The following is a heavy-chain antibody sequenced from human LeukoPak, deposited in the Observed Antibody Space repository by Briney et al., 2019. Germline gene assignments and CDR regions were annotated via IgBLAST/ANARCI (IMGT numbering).Heavy chain of an antibody. J-gene: IGHJ6*02. V-gene: IGHV1-2*02. CDR2: MDPNDGET. Sequence: ASVNVSYTASEYTFIGYFMHWVRQTPGHGLQWLGWMDPNDGETKYSQQFLESVTMTCATSITTAYLELAGLTFNASGVYYCATNGGLPSNTLDMWGPGTKVTVSS. D-gene: IGHD2-21*02. CDR1: EYTFIGYF. CDR3: ATNGGLPSNTLDM.